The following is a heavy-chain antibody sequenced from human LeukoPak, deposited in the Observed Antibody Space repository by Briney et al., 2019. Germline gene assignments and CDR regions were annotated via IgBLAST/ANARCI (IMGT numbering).Heavy chain of an antibody. D-gene: IGHD3-16*01. V-gene: IGHV4-59*08. CDR1: GGSISSYY. Sequence: NPSETLSLTCTVSGGSISSYYWSWIRQPPGKGLEWIGYIYYSGSTNYNPSLKSRVTISVDTSENQFSLKLSSVTAADTAVYYCARADGGDNGYYFDYWGQGTLVTVSS. J-gene: IGHJ4*02. CDR2: IYYSGST. CDR3: ARADGGDNGYYFDY.